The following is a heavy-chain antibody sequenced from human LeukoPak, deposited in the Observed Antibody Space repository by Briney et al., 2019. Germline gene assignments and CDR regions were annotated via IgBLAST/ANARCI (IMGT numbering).Heavy chain of an antibody. J-gene: IGHJ5*02. Sequence: PSQTLSLTCAVSGGSLSSGGYSWSWIRQPPGTGLEWIGYIYHSGSTYYNPSLKSRVTISVDRSKNQFSLKLSSVTAADTAVYYCARSMVRGVISPWGQGTLVTVSS. CDR3: ARSMVRGVISP. D-gene: IGHD3-10*01. V-gene: IGHV4-30-2*01. CDR1: GGSLSSGGYS. CDR2: IYHSGST.